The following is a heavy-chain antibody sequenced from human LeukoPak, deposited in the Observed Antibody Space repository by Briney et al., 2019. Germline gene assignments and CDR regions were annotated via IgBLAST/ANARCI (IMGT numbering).Heavy chain of an antibody. V-gene: IGHV4-59*08. J-gene: IGHJ6*02. Sequence: SETLSLTCTVSGGSISSYYWSWIRQPPGKGLEWIGYIYYSGSTNYNPSLKSRVTISVDTSKNRSSLKLSSVTAADTAVYYCARHDFDTDYYYGMDVWGQGTTVTVSS. D-gene: IGHD3-22*01. CDR2: IYYSGST. CDR3: ARHDFDTDYYYGMDV. CDR1: GGSISSYY.